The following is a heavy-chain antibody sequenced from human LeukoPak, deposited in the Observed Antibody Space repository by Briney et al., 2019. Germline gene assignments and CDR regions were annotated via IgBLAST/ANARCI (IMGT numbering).Heavy chain of an antibody. V-gene: IGHV4-39*01. CDR3: ARVRRAATPMYYYYYYMDV. CDR2: IYYSGST. CDR1: GGSISSSSYY. Sequence: NTSETLSLTCTVSGGSISSSSYYWGWIRQPPGKGLEWIGSIYYSGSTYYNPSLKSRVTISVDTSKNQFSLKLSSVTAADTAVYYCARVRRAATPMYYYYYYMDVWGKGTTVTISS. J-gene: IGHJ6*03. D-gene: IGHD2-15*01.